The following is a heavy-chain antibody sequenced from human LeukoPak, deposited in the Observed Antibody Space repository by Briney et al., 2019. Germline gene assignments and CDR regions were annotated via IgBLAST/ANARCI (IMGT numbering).Heavy chain of an antibody. D-gene: IGHD2-21*01. CDR3: AKDHGAAVVPRRFDY. J-gene: IGHJ4*02. CDR1: GFTFNSYA. V-gene: IGHV3-23*01. Sequence: GGSLRLSCAASGFTFNSYAMSWVRQAPGRGPEWVSTIYYAGGDTYYADSVKGRFTVSRDNINNALHLQMDSLRVEDTAVYYCAKDHGAAVVPRRFDYWGRGTLVTVSS. CDR2: IYYAGGDT.